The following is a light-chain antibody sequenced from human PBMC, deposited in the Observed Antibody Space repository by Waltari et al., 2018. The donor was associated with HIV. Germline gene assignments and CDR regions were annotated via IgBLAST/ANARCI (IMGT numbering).Light chain of an antibody. CDR3: SSYTSTYV. Sequence: QSALTQPASVYGSPGQSITISCTGTSSDVGGYNYVSWYQQHPGKAPKLMIYDVSNRPSGVSNRFSGSKSGNTASLTISGLQAEDEADYYCSSYTSTYVFGTGTKVTVL. V-gene: IGLV2-14*01. J-gene: IGLJ1*01. CDR1: SSDVGGYNY. CDR2: DVS.